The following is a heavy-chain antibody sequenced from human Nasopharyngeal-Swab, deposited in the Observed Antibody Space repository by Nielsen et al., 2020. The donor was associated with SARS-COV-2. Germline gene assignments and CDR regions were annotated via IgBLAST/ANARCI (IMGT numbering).Heavy chain of an antibody. CDR3: ARRADGGYHPNYYYGMDV. CDR2: IYYSGST. J-gene: IGHJ6*02. Sequence: PGKGLEWIGYIYYSGSTNYNPSLKSRVTISVDTSKNQFSLKLSSVTAADTAVYYCARRADGGYHPNYYYGMDVWGQGTTVTVSS. D-gene: IGHD5-18*01. V-gene: IGHV4-59*08.